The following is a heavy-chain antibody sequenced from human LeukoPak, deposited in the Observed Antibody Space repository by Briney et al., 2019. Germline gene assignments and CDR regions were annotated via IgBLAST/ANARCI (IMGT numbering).Heavy chain of an antibody. Sequence: GASVKVSCKASGYTFTAYYMHWVRQAPGQGLEWMGWINPNNDDTEYAQKFQGRVTMTRDTSISTAYMELSRLGSDDTAVYYCARLPAAISGTPYFDSWGQGTLVTVSS. CDR2: INPNNDDT. J-gene: IGHJ4*02. CDR1: GYTFTAYY. D-gene: IGHD2-2*02. V-gene: IGHV1-2*02. CDR3: ARLPAAISGTPYFDS.